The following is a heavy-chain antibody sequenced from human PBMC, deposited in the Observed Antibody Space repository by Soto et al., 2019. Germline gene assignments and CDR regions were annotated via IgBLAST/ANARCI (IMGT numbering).Heavy chain of an antibody. CDR1: GGSFSGYY. CDR3: ARMYVFMVAATVNWFDP. J-gene: IGHJ5*02. Sequence: QVQLQQWGAGLLKPSETLSLACAVYGGSFSGYYWSWIRQPPGKGLEWIGEINHSGSTNYNPSLKSRVTISVDTSKNQFSLKLSSVTAADTAVYYCARMYVFMVAATVNWFDPWGQGILVTVSS. D-gene: IGHD2-15*01. V-gene: IGHV4-34*01. CDR2: INHSGST.